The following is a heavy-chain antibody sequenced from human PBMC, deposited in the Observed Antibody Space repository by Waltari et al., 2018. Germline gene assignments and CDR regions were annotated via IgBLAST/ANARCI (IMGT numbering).Heavy chain of an antibody. CDR3: ATLPYDFWSARNWFDP. CDR1: GFTFSSYG. Sequence: VQLVESGGGVVQPGGSLILSCAASGFTFSSYGMHWVRQAPGKGLEWVAFIRYAGSNKYYADSVKGRFTISRDNSKNTLYLQMNSLRAEDTAVYYCATLPYDFWSARNWFDPWGQGTLVTVSS. V-gene: IGHV3-30*02. J-gene: IGHJ5*02. CDR2: IRYAGSNK. D-gene: IGHD3-3*01.